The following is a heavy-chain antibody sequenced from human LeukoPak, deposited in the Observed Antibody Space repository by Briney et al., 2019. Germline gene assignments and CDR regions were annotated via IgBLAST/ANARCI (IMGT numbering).Heavy chain of an antibody. J-gene: IGHJ4*02. V-gene: IGHV4-39*01. CDR2: IYYSGST. CDR1: GGSISSSSYY. CDR3: ARHPPRDRNSFDY. D-gene: IGHD4-23*01. Sequence: PSETLSLTCTVSGGSISSSSYYWGWIRQPPGKGLERIGSIYYSGSTYYNPSLKSRVTISVDTSKNQFSLKLSSVTAADTAVYYCARHPPRDRNSFDYWGQGTLVTVSS.